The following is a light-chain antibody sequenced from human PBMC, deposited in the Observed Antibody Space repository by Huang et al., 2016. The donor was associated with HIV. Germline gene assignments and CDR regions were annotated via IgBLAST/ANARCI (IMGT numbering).Light chain of an antibody. J-gene: IGKJ3*01. CDR1: QTILHDSDSRYY. Sequence: DIVMTQSPDSLAVSLGETATINCKSSQTILHDSDSRYYLAWYQQKPGQPPKLLIRWAASRKSGVPDRFIGSGSGTDFTLTISSLQAEDVAVYYCQQYYSSPFTFGPGTNVDI. CDR2: WAA. V-gene: IGKV4-1*01. CDR3: QQYYSSPFT.